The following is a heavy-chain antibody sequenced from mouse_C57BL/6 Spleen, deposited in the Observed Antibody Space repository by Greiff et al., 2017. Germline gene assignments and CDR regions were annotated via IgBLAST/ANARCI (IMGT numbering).Heavy chain of an antibody. J-gene: IGHJ4*01. CDR3: ALTYYYAMDY. CDR2: IYPGDGDT. V-gene: IGHV1-82*01. CDR1: GYAFSSSW. Sequence: QVQLQQSGPELVKPGASVKISCKASGYAFSSSWMNWVKQRPGKGLEWIGRIYPGDGDTNYNGKFKGKATLTADKSSSTAYMQLSSLTSEDSAVSFCALTYYYAMDYWGQGTSVTVSS.